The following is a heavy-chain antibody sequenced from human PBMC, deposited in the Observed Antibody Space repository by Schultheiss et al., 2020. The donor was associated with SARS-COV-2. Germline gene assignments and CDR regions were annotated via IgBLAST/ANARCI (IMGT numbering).Heavy chain of an antibody. D-gene: IGHD3-3*01. CDR1: GFTVSSNY. J-gene: IGHJ4*02. CDR2: ISSSSSYI. CDR3: AKTVLRFLEPFDY. Sequence: GESLKISCAASGFTVSSNYMSWVRQAPGKGLEWVSSISSSSSYIYYADSVKGRFTISRDNAKNSLYLQMNSLRAEDTAVYYCAKTVLRFLEPFDYWGQGTLVTVSS. V-gene: IGHV3-21*01.